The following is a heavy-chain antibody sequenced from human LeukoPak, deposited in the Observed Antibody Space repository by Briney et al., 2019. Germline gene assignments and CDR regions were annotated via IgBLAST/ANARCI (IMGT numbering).Heavy chain of an antibody. D-gene: IGHD6-19*01. J-gene: IGHJ5*02. CDR3: ARREAVAMFDP. V-gene: IGHV4-59*08. CDR2: VHYSGIT. Sequence: SETLSLTCTVSGGSISGNYWSWIRQTPGKGLEWIGFVHYSGITNYNPSLKSRVTISLDTSKNQFSLKVSSVTAADTAVYYCARREAVAMFDPWGQGTLVTVSS. CDR1: GGSISGNY.